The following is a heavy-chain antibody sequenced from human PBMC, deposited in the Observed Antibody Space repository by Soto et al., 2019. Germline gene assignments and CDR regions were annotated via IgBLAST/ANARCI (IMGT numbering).Heavy chain of an antibody. J-gene: IGHJ4*02. V-gene: IGHV3-23*01. CDR2: ISGSGGTT. Sequence: PGGSVRLSCAASGFSFSRHPMSWVRQAPGKGLEWVSSISGSGGTTFHADSVKGRFTISRDNSKNTLFLQMNSLRAEDTAVYYCAKDLQDLAVAGPYYFDYWGQGTLVTVSS. CDR1: GFSFSRHP. D-gene: IGHD6-19*01. CDR3: AKDLQDLAVAGPYYFDY.